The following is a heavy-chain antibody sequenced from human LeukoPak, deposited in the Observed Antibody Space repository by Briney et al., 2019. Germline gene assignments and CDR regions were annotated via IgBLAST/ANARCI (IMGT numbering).Heavy chain of an antibody. CDR3: AREMERGYDWFDH. D-gene: IGHD5-12*01. J-gene: IGHJ5*02. Sequence: GASVKVSCKASGYTFTGYYMHWVRQAPGQGLEGMGWINPNSGGTNYAQKFQGRVTMTRDTSISTAYMELSRLRSDDTAVYYCAREMERGYDWFDHWGQGTLVTVSS. V-gene: IGHV1-2*02. CDR2: INPNSGGT. CDR1: GYTFTGYY.